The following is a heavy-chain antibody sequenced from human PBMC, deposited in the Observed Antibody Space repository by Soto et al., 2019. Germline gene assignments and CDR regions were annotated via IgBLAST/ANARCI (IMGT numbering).Heavy chain of an antibody. CDR1: GFTFSNYA. CDR3: AKDSDTKRGPDY. J-gene: IGHJ4*02. Sequence: GGSLRLSCAASGFTFSNYAMNWVRQAPGKGLEWVSGISGSGDNTYYADSVKGRFTISRDNSKSTLYLQMNSLRDEDTAVYYCAKDSDTKRGPDYWGQGTLVTVSS. D-gene: IGHD3-10*01. CDR2: ISGSGDNT. V-gene: IGHV3-23*01.